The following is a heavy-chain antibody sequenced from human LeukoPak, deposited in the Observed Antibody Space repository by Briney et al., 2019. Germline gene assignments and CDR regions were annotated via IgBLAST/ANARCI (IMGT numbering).Heavy chain of an antibody. D-gene: IGHD2-2*01. Sequence: GGSLRLSCAASGFTFSNYAMSWVRQAPGKGLEWASLISASGGSTYYADSVKGRFIISRDKSKNTLYLQMNSLRAAETAVYYCAKDRGWGYCSSTSCYFSGMDVWGQGTTVSVSS. CDR3: AKDRGWGYCSSTSCYFSGMDV. J-gene: IGHJ6*02. CDR1: GFTFSNYA. CDR2: ISASGGST. V-gene: IGHV3-23*01.